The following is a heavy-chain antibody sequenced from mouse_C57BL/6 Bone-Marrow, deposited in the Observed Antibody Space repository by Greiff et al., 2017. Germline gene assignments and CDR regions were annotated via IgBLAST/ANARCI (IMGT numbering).Heavy chain of an antibody. Sequence: QVQLQQSGAELARPGASVKLSCKASGYTFTSYGISWVKQRTGQGLEWIGEIYPRSGNTYYNEKFKGKATMTADKSSSTAYMELRSLTSEESAVYFCARRLRRDYAMDYWGQGTSVTVSS. J-gene: IGHJ4*01. V-gene: IGHV1-81*01. D-gene: IGHD2-4*01. CDR2: IYPRSGNT. CDR1: GYTFTSYG. CDR3: ARRLRRDYAMDY.